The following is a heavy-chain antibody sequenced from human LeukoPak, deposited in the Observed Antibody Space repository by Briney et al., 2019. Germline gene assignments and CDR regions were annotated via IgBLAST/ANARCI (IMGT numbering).Heavy chain of an antibody. D-gene: IGHD3-10*01. Sequence: GGSLRLSCAASGFTFSSYAMHWVRQAPGKGLEWVAVISYDGSNKYYADSVKGRFTISRDNSKNTLYLQMNSLRAEDTAVYYCAKWAVLLWFGESSSGYYFDYWGQGALVTVPS. CDR1: GFTFSSYA. CDR2: ISYDGSNK. V-gene: IGHV3-30-3*02. J-gene: IGHJ4*02. CDR3: AKWAVLLWFGESSSGYYFDY.